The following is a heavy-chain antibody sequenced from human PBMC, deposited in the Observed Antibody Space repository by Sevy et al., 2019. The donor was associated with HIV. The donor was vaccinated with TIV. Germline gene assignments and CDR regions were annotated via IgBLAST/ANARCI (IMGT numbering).Heavy chain of an antibody. Sequence: GGSLRLSCAASGFTVSRNYMSWVRQAPGKGLEWVSVIYSGGSTYYADSVKGRFIISRDNSKNTLYLQMNSLRAEDTAVYYCARERIVGATWGGFDYWGQGTLVTVSS. D-gene: IGHD1-26*01. CDR1: GFTVSRNY. J-gene: IGHJ4*02. CDR2: IYSGGST. V-gene: IGHV3-53*01. CDR3: ARERIVGATWGGFDY.